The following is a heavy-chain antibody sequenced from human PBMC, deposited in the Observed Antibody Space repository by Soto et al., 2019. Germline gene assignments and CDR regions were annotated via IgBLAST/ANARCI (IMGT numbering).Heavy chain of an antibody. V-gene: IGHV1-3*01. J-gene: IGHJ4*02. CDR1: GYTFTTYS. CDR2: INAGNGEI. CDR3: VRGEQQWLTLDY. Sequence: QVQLVQSGAEVQKPGASVTLSCTASGYTFTTYSIYWVRQAPGHRFEWMGWINAGNGEIRYSEAFQGRVTITRDTFANTAYLELSSLTSEDMAVYYCVRGEQQWLTLDYWGQGTLVTVS. D-gene: IGHD6-19*01.